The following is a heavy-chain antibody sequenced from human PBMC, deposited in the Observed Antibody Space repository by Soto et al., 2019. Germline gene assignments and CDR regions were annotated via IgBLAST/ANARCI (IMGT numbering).Heavy chain of an antibody. D-gene: IGHD5-12*01. V-gene: IGHV1-2*04. Sequence: ASVKVSCKASGYTFTGYCMHWVRQAPGQGLEWMGWINPNSGGTNYAQKFQGWVTMTRDTSISTAYMELSRLRSDDTAVYYCARVQSHSGYDYYYSYGLDVWGQGTTVTGSS. CDR2: INPNSGGT. CDR1: GYTFTGYC. J-gene: IGHJ6*02. CDR3: ARVQSHSGYDYYYSYGLDV.